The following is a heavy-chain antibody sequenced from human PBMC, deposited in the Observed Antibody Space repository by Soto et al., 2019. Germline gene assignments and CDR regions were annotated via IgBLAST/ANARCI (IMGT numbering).Heavy chain of an antibody. J-gene: IGHJ6*03. V-gene: IGHV3-23*01. CDR1: GFTFSSYA. CDR2: ISGSGGST. D-gene: IGHD3-10*01. Sequence: GGSLRLSCAASGFTFSSYAMSWVRQAPGKGLEWVSAISGSGGSTYYAETVKGRFTISRDNSKNTLYLQMNSLRAEDKAVYYFAKTVSVRGVIWRRDYYYYMDVWGKGTTVTVSS. CDR3: AKTVSVRGVIWRRDYYYYMDV.